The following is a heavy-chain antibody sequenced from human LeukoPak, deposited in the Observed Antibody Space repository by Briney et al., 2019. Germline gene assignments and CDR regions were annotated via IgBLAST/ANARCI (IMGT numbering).Heavy chain of an antibody. J-gene: IGHJ4*02. V-gene: IGHV1-69*05. CDR1: KDTFSSYA. CDR3: ASIDSSGLTTFDY. D-gene: IGHD3-22*01. CDR2: IIRILVTA. Sequence: SVKDSCKDSKDTFSSYAISWVRQAPVEGPEWMRRIIRILVTANYVQKFQCRVTITMDEATSTAYMELSSVRSEDTAVYYCASIDSSGLTTFDYWGQGTLVTVSS.